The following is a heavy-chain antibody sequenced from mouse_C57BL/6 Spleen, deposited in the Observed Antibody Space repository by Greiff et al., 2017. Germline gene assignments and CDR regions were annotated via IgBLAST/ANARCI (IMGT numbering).Heavy chain of an antibody. CDR2: IHPNSGST. CDR1: GYTFTSYW. J-gene: IGHJ2*01. V-gene: IGHV1-64*01. D-gene: IGHD1-3*01. Sequence: QVQLKQPGAELVKPGASVKLSCKASGYTFTSYWMHWVKQRPGQGLEWIGMIHPNSGSTNYNEKFKSKATLTVDKSSSTAYMQLSSLTSEDSAVYYCARGGEAHYFDYWGQGTTLTVSS. CDR3: ARGGEAHYFDY.